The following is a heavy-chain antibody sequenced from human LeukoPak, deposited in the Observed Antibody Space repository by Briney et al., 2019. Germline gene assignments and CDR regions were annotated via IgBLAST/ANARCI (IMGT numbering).Heavy chain of an antibody. Sequence: PSETLSLTCTVSGGSISSSSYYWGWIRQPPGKGLEWIGSIYYSGSTYYNPSLKSRVTISVDTSKNQFSLKLSSVTAADTAVYYCARAAGYCSGGSCYRGYHYGMDVWGQGTTVTVSS. V-gene: IGHV4-39*07. CDR3: ARAAGYCSGGSCYRGYHYGMDV. D-gene: IGHD2-15*01. CDR1: GGSISSSSYY. J-gene: IGHJ6*02. CDR2: IYYSGST.